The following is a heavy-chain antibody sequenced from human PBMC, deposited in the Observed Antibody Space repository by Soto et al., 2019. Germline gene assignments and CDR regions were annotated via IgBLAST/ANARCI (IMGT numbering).Heavy chain of an antibody. J-gene: IGHJ4*02. Sequence: EVQLVESGGGLVQPGGSLKLSCAASGFIFSGSAVHWVRQASGKGREWVGRILSKAGNYATAYPASMKGRFTISRDDSENKAFLQMNSLKTEDTAVYYCIRGGSPYYYDYWGQGTLVAVSS. V-gene: IGHV3-73*01. CDR1: GFIFSGSA. CDR3: IRGGSPYYYDY. CDR2: ILSKAGNYAT.